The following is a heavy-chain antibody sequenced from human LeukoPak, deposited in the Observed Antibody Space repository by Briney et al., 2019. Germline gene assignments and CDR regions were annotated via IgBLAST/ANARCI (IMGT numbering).Heavy chain of an antibody. J-gene: IGHJ4*02. D-gene: IGHD3-9*01. V-gene: IGHV3-48*03. CDR3: ARESYDILTGYPHFDY. CDR1: GFTFSSYE. Sequence: GGSLRLSCAASGFTFSSYEMNWVRQAPGKGLEWVSYISSSGSTIYYADSVKGRFTISRDNAKNSLYLQMNSLRAEDTAVYYCARESYDILTGYPHFDYWGQGTLVTVSS. CDR2: ISSSGSTI.